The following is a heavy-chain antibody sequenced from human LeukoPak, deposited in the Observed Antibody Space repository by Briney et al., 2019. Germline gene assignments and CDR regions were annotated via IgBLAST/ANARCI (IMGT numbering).Heavy chain of an antibody. CDR2: IYYSGST. V-gene: IGHV4-59*11. CDR1: GGSISGHY. Sequence: SETLSLTCTVSGGSISGHYWSWIRQPPGKGLEWIGYIYYSGSTNYNPSLKSRVTISVDTSKNQFSLNLSSVTAADTAVYYCARYYYESSGYYVLDYWGQGTLVTVSS. J-gene: IGHJ4*02. D-gene: IGHD3-22*01. CDR3: ARYYYESSGYYVLDY.